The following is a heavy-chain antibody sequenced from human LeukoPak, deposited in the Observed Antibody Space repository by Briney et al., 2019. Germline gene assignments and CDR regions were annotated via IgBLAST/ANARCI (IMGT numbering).Heavy chain of an antibody. J-gene: IGHJ4*02. CDR2: ISWNSGSI. V-gene: IGHV3-9*01. D-gene: IGHD6-13*01. CDR3: AKVHRSYSSSWSAGGCFDY. CDR1: GFTFDDYA. Sequence: GGSLRLSCAASGFTFDDYAMHWVRQAPGKGLEWVSGISWNSGSIGYADSVKGRFTISRDNAKNSLYLQMNSLRAEDTALYYCAKVHRSYSSSWSAGGCFDYWGQGTLVTVSS.